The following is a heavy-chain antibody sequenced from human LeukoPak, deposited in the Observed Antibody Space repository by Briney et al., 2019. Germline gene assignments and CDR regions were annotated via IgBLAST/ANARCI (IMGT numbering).Heavy chain of an antibody. D-gene: IGHD3-10*01. Sequence: RGESLKISCQGSGYSFTTYWIAWVRQMPGKGLEWMGIVYPSDSDTKYSPSFQGQVTISADKSINTAYLQWSSLKASDTAIYYCARTMIRGLNDAFDIWGQGTMVTVSS. J-gene: IGHJ3*02. V-gene: IGHV5-51*01. CDR3: ARTMIRGLNDAFDI. CDR2: VYPSDSDT. CDR1: GYSFTTYW.